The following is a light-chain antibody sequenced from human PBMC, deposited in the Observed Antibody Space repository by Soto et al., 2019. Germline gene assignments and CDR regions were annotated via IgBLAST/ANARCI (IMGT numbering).Light chain of an antibody. J-gene: IGKJ3*01. CDR1: QSVNSNY. CDR3: QQYSSSPPEFT. CDR2: GAS. Sequence: EIVLTQSPGTLSVSPGERVTLSCRASQSVNSNYLAWCQQRPGQAPRLLIFGASYRATGIPDRFSGSGSGTDFTLTISRLEPEDFAVYYCQQYSSSPPEFTFGPGTKVDSK. V-gene: IGKV3-20*01.